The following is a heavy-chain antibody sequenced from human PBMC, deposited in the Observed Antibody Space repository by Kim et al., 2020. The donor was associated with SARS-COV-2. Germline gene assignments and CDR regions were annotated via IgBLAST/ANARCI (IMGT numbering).Heavy chain of an antibody. V-gene: IGHV1-2*04. CDR2: INPNSGGT. J-gene: IGHJ6*02. CDR3: ARDGEVVPAGRREGSYYYYYDMDV. Sequence: ASVKVSCKASGYTFIGHYMHWVRQAPGQGLEWMGWINPNSGGTNYAQKFQGWVTMTRDTSISTDYMELSRLRSDDTAVYYCARDGEVVPAGRREGSYYYYYDMDVWGQGTTVTVSS. CDR1: GYTFIGHY. D-gene: IGHD2-2*01.